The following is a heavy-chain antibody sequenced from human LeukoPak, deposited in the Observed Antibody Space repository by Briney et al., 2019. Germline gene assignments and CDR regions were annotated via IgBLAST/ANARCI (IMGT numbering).Heavy chain of an antibody. Sequence: GGSLRLSCAASGFTVSSNYMSWVRQAPGKGLEWVSVIYSGGSTYYADSVKGRFTISRDNAKNSLYLQMNSLRAEDTALYYCAKASAQWLASYFDYWGQGTLVTVSS. CDR1: GFTVSSNY. D-gene: IGHD6-19*01. CDR3: AKASAQWLASYFDY. V-gene: IGHV3-53*05. CDR2: IYSGGST. J-gene: IGHJ4*02.